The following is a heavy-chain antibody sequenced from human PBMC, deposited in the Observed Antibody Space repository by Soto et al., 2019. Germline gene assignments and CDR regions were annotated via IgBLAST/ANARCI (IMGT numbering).Heavy chain of an antibody. CDR1: GFTFSSYG. CDR3: AKIATDVLRYFDWDAVPKDAFDI. CDR2: ISYDGSNK. V-gene: IGHV3-30*18. Sequence: PGGSLRLSCAASGFTFSSYGMHWVRQAPGKGLEWVAVISYDGSNKYYADAVKGRFTISRDNSKNTLYLQMNSLRAEDTAVYYCAKIATDVLRYFDWDAVPKDAFDIWGQGTMVTVSS. J-gene: IGHJ3*02. D-gene: IGHD3-9*01.